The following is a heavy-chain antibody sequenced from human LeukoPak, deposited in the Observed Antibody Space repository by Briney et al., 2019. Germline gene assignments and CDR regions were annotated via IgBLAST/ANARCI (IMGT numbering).Heavy chain of an antibody. CDR3: ARGVVRGVIINNWFDP. Sequence: PSETLSLTCTVSDGSISNYYWSWIRQPPGKGLEWIGYIYDSGNTKYNPSLKSRVTISMDTSKNQFSLKLSSVTAADTAVYYCARGVVRGVIINNWFDPWGQGTLVTVSS. CDR1: DGSISNYY. D-gene: IGHD3-10*01. CDR2: IYDSGNT. V-gene: IGHV4-59*12. J-gene: IGHJ5*02.